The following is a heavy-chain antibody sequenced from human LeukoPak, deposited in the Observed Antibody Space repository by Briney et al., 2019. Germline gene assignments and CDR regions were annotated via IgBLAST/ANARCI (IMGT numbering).Heavy chain of an antibody. J-gene: IGHJ4*02. Sequence: GGSLRLSCAASGFTFSNAWMNWVRQAPGKGLEWVSSISSSSSYIYYADSVKGRFTISRDNAKNSLYLQTNSLRAEDTAVYYCARTSDYGDLVDYWGQGTLVTVSS. D-gene: IGHD4-17*01. CDR1: GFTFSNAW. CDR3: ARTSDYGDLVDY. CDR2: ISSSSSYI. V-gene: IGHV3-21*01.